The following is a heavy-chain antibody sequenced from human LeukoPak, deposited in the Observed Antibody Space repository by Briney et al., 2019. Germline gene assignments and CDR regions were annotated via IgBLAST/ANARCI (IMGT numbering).Heavy chain of an antibody. J-gene: IGHJ4*02. CDR1: GFSLSTSGVG. Sequence: SGPTLVKPTQTLTLTCIFSGFSLSTSGVGVGWIRQTPGEALEWLALIYWDGDKRYSPCLTSRLTFTKATSKIQVVLTITNMDPADPATNYCAHLPLKFGGVIVAFDYWGQGTLVTVSS. CDR2: IYWDGDK. CDR3: AHLPLKFGGVIVAFDY. V-gene: IGHV2-5*02. D-gene: IGHD3-16*02.